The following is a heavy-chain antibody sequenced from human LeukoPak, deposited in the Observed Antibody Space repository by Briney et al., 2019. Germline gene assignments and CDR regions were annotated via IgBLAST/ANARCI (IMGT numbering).Heavy chain of an antibody. Sequence: SETLSLTCPVCGGSISSYYWSWIRQPAGKGPEWMRRIYTSGSTNYNASLNSRVSMSVDTSKNQFSLKLSCVAAAGTAVFYCARENSGSYREFDYWGQGTLVTVSS. V-gene: IGHV4-4*07. CDR1: GGSISSYY. CDR3: ARENSGSYREFDY. J-gene: IGHJ4*02. CDR2: IYTSGST. D-gene: IGHD1-26*01.